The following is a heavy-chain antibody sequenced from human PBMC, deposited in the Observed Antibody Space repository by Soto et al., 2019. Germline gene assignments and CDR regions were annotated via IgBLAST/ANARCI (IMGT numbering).Heavy chain of an antibody. CDR2: IYYSGST. D-gene: IGHD3-16*01. Sequence: SETLSLTCTVSGGSINSYYWSWIRQPPGKGLEWIGYIYYSGSTNYNPSLKSRVTISIDTSKNQFSLKLRSVTAADTAVYYCARKDGYDYIWGSSNAFDIWGQGTMVTVSS. V-gene: IGHV4-59*01. J-gene: IGHJ3*02. CDR1: GGSINSYY. CDR3: ARKDGYDYIWGSSNAFDI.